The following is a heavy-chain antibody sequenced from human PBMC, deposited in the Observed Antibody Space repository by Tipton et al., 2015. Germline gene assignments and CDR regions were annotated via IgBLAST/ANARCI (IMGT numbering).Heavy chain of an antibody. J-gene: IGHJ4*02. D-gene: IGHD6-6*01. CDR2: IYSGGST. Sequence: QLVQSGGGLIQPGGSLRLSCAASGFTVSYNYMSWVRQAPGKGLEWVSVIYSGGSTYYADSVKGRFTISRDNSKNTLYLQMNILRAEDTAVYYCARTPYSSYWGTDYWGQGTLVTVSS. V-gene: IGHV3-53*01. CDR3: ARTPYSSYWGTDY. CDR1: GFTVSYNY.